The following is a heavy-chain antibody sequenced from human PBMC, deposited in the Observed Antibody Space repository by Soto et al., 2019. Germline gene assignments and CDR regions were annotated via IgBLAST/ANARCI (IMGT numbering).Heavy chain of an antibody. V-gene: IGHV3-30*18. CDR3: AKNYSMD. Sequence: QVQLVESGGGVVQPGRSLRLSCAASGFTFSSYGMHWVRQAPGKGLEWVAVISYDGSNKYYADSVKGRFTISRDNSKNTLYLQMNSLRAEDTAVYYCAKNYSMDWCHGTLVTVSS. D-gene: IGHD2-15*01. CDR2: ISYDGSNK. J-gene: IGHJ4*01. CDR1: GFTFSSYG.